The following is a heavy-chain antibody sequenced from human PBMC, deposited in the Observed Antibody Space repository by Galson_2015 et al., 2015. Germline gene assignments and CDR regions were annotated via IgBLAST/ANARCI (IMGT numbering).Heavy chain of an antibody. CDR2: ISPYNDHT. V-gene: IGHV1-18*01. J-gene: IGHJ4*01. D-gene: IGHD2-21*02. CDR3: ARADDSADFFDY. CDR1: GHTFPSYG. Sequence: VTCQACGHTFPSYGVSWVRQATGQGLEWMGRISPYNDHTNYAKRLQGRLTMTTDTSTSTAYMDLRSLRSDCTTVYFCARADDSADFFDYWGHGTLVTVSS.